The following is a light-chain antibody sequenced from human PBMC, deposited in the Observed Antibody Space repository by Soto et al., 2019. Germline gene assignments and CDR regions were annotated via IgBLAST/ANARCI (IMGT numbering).Light chain of an antibody. CDR2: ASS. Sequence: DIVLTQTPGTLSLSAGERATLSCKTSQSSGSNFLAWYQHKPGQAPRLLIYASSNRATGIPDRFTGSASGTDFTLTIYRLEPEDFAVYYCQLYGISPNFGQGTRLEIK. J-gene: IGKJ5*01. CDR1: QSSGSNF. CDR3: QLYGISPN. V-gene: IGKV3-20*01.